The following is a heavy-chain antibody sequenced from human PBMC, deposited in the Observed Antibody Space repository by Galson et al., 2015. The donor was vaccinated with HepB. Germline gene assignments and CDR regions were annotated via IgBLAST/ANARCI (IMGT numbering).Heavy chain of an antibody. V-gene: IGHV1-18*01. CDR3: ARAIWNDLPRDY. CDR2: ISAYNGNT. CDR1: GYTFTNYG. J-gene: IGHJ4*02. D-gene: IGHD1-1*01. Sequence: SVKVSCKASGYTFTNYGISWVRQAPGQGLEWMGWISAYNGNTNYAQKLQGRVTMTTETSTSTAYMELRSLRSDDTAVYYCARAIWNDLPRDYWGQGTLVTVSS.